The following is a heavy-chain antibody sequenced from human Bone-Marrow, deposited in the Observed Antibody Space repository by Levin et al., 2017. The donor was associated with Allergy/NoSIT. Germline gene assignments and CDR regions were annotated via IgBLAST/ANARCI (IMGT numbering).Heavy chain of an antibody. CDR2: INHSGST. Sequence: SETLSLTCAVYGGSFSGYYWSWIRQPPGKGLEWIGEINHSGSTNYNPSLKSRVTISVDTSKNQFSLKLSSVTAADTAVYYCASDRWGARYSYGYSKGEGYWGQGTLVTVSS. V-gene: IGHV4-34*01. CDR3: ASDRWGARYSYGYSKGEGY. CDR1: GGSFSGYY. J-gene: IGHJ4*02. D-gene: IGHD5-18*01.